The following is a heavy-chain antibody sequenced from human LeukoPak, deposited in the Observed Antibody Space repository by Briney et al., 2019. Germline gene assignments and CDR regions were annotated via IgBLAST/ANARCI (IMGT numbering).Heavy chain of an antibody. CDR1: GFTFSSYE. CDR2: ISSSGRTI. Sequence: PGGSLRLSCAASGFTFSSYEMNWVRQAPGKGLEWVSYISSSGRTIYYADSVKGRFTISRDNAKNSLYLQMDSLRVEDTAVYYCAREEGGSYYWGQGTLVTVSS. D-gene: IGHD2-15*01. CDR3: AREEGGSYY. V-gene: IGHV3-48*03. J-gene: IGHJ4*02.